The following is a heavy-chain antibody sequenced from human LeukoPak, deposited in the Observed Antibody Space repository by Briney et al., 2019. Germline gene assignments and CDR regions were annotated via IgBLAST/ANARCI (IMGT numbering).Heavy chain of an antibody. V-gene: IGHV5-51*01. CDR1: GHGFTSYW. CDR2: IHPSDSET. Sequence: GESLKISCRSSGHGFTSYWIAWVRQLPGKGLEWMGIIHPSDSETQYGPSFQGQVTISADNSISTAYLQRSRLKASDTAMYYCARRGYSGYSPLDSWGQGTLVTVSS. J-gene: IGHJ4*02. D-gene: IGHD5-12*01. CDR3: ARRGYSGYSPLDS.